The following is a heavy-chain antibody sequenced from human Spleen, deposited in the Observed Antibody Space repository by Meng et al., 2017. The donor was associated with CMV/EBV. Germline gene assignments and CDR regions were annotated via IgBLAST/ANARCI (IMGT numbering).Heavy chain of an antibody. Sequence: GGSLRLSCAASGFTFSSYPMHWVRQAPGKGLEWVSAIKGGGSSTYYADSVKGRFTISKDESKSTLYLQMNSLSADDTAVYYCAPGLLGYCSSSICSWGQGTLVTVSS. V-gene: IGHV3-23*01. CDR1: GFTFSSYP. D-gene: IGHD2-2*01. CDR2: IKGGGSST. CDR3: APGLLGYCSSSICS. J-gene: IGHJ4*02.